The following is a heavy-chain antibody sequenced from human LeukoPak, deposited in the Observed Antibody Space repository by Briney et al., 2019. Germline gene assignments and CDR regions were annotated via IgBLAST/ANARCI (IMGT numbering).Heavy chain of an antibody. Sequence: SETLSLTCTVSGGSISSYYWSWIRQPPGKGLEWIGYIYYSGSTNYNPSLKSRVTISVDTSKNQFSLKLSSVTAADTAVYYCARVEGASMIITYWGQGTLVTVSS. CDR3: ARVEGASMIITY. D-gene: IGHD3-22*01. V-gene: IGHV4-59*01. J-gene: IGHJ4*02. CDR1: GGSISSYY. CDR2: IYYSGST.